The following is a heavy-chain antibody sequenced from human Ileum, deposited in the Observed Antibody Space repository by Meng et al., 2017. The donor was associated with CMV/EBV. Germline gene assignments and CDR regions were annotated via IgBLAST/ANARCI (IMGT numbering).Heavy chain of an antibody. CDR3: ARERRYYGSGSYYTAH. V-gene: IGHV4-30-4*08. Sequence: VHLQRPCPGLVNASQTLPLTCTFSGGSISSGDYYWSWIRQPPGKGLEWIGYIYYSGSTYYNPSLKSRVTISVDTSKNQFSLKLSSVTAADTAVYYCARERRYYGSGSYYTAHLGQGTLVTVPS. J-gene: IGHJ4*02. CDR1: GGSISSGDYY. D-gene: IGHD3-10*01. CDR2: IYYSGST.